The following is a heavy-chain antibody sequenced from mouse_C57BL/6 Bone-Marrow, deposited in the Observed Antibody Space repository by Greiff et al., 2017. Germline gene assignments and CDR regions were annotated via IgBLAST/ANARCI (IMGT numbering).Heavy chain of an antibody. D-gene: IGHD1-1*01. CDR1: GYTFTSYW. V-gene: IGHV1-64*01. CDR3: VIYYYGAFDV. J-gene: IGHJ1*03. CDR2: IHPNSGST. Sequence: VQLQQPGAELVKPGASVKLSCKASGYTFTSYWMHWVKQRPGQGLEWIGMIHPNSGSTNYNEKFKSKATLTVDKSSSTAYMQLSSLTSEDSAVYYFVIYYYGAFDVWGTGTTVTVSS.